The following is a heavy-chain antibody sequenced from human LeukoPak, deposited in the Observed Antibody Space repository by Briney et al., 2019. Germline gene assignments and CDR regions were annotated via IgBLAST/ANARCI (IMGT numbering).Heavy chain of an antibody. CDR3: ARFQGVGATHYYYGMDV. CDR2: ISSSSSYI. V-gene: IGHV3-21*01. D-gene: IGHD1-26*01. J-gene: IGHJ6*02. Sequence: GGSLRLSCAASGFTFSSYSMNWVRQAPGKGLEWVSSISSSSSYIYYADSVKGRFTISRDNAKNSLYLQMNSLRAEDAAVYYCARFQGVGATHYYYGMDVWGQGTTVTVSS. CDR1: GFTFSSYS.